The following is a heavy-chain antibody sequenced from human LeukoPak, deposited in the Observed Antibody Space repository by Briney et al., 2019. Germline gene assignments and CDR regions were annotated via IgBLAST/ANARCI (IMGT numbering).Heavy chain of an antibody. CDR2: IYHSGTP. CDR3: ARDNIPVAGTGLSWFDP. Sequence: SETLSLTCTVYGGSFSGYYWTWIRQPPGKGLEWIGNIYHSGTPYYNPSLKSRVTLSVDRSKNQSSLKMTSVTAADTAVYYCARDNIPVAGTGLSWFDPWSQGTLVTVSS. V-gene: IGHV4-34*01. D-gene: IGHD6-13*01. CDR1: GGSFSGYY. J-gene: IGHJ5*02.